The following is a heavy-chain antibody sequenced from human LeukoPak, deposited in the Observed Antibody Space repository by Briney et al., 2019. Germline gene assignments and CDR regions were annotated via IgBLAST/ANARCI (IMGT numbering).Heavy chain of an antibody. CDR1: GFTFSNYA. CDR2: IWYDRGDK. J-gene: IGHJ4*02. V-gene: IGHV3-33*01. D-gene: IGHD6-19*01. Sequence: GGSLRLSCAASGFTFSNYAMHWVRQAPGKGLEWVAVIWYDRGDKYYADAVKGRFTISRDDSKNTLYLQIKSLRAEDTAVYYCARDKWGNGWTGSIDNWGQRTLVTVSA. CDR3: ARDKWGNGWTGSIDN.